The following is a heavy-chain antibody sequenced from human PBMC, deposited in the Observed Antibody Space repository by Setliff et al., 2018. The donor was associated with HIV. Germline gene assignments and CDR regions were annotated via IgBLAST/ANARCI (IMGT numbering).Heavy chain of an antibody. Sequence: ASVKVSCKASGYTFTSYAMHWVRQAPGQRLEWMGIINFGGAGTSYSGSTSYAQKFQGRVTMTRDTSTSTVYMELNSLGSEDTAVYFCARGFSFDNAFGMDVWGQGTTVTVSS. CDR1: GYTFTSYA. V-gene: IGHV1-46*01. CDR3: ARGFSFDNAFGMDV. J-gene: IGHJ6*02. CDR2: INFGGAGTSYSGST. D-gene: IGHD3-16*01.